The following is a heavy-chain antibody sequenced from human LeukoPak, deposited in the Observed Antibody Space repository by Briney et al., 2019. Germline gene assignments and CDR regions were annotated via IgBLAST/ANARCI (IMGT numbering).Heavy chain of an antibody. CDR1: GFTFNTYS. V-gene: IGHV3-21*04. Sequence: PGGSLRLSCEASGFTFNTYSMNWARQAPGKGLEWVSSIDSSGGYMFYADSVKGRFIISRDNAKDSLYLQMNSLRVEDTAVYYCARGYTNYGYVFDIWGQGTMVTVSS. D-gene: IGHD4-11*01. CDR3: ARGYTNYGYVFDI. CDR2: IDSSGGYM. J-gene: IGHJ3*02.